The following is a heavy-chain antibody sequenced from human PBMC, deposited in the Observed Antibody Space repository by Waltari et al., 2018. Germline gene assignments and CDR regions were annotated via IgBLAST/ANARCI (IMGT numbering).Heavy chain of an antibody. D-gene: IGHD3-10*01. Sequence: EVQLLQSGGGLVQPGGSLRLSCAASGFTFSNYAMAWVRQTPGKGLEWVSGISISGTYYADSVKCRLTLSRDNSKDTLDLQMNSLRADDTAVYYCAKAALDYYGSGAYFDHWGQGALVTVSS. V-gene: IGHV3-23*01. CDR2: ISISGT. CDR3: AKAALDYYGSGAYFDH. CDR1: GFTFSNYA. J-gene: IGHJ4*02.